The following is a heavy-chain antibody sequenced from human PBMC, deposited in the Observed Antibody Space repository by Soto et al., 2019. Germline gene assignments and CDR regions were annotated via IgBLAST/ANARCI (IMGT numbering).Heavy chain of an antibody. V-gene: IGHV4-39*01. Sequence: SETLSLTCTVSGGSISSSSYYWGWIRQPPGKGLEWIGSIYYSGSTYYNPSLKSRVTISVDTSKNQFSLKLSSVTAADTAVYYCARQGEGYDFWSGYLAGGMDVWGQGTTVTVSS. J-gene: IGHJ6*02. CDR1: GGSISSSSYY. D-gene: IGHD3-3*01. CDR2: IYYSGST. CDR3: ARQGEGYDFWSGYLAGGMDV.